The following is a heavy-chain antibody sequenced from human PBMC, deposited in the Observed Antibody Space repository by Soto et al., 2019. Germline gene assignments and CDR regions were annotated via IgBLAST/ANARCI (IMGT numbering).Heavy chain of an antibody. CDR3: AREGGYSGYDIYYFDC. J-gene: IGHJ4*02. CDR1: GFTVSSNY. D-gene: IGHD5-12*01. Sequence: PGGSLRLSCAASGFTVSSNYMSWVRQAPGEGLEWVSVIYSGGSTYYADSVKGRFTISRDNSKNTLYLQMNSLRAEDTAVYYCAREGGYSGYDIYYFDCWGQGTLVTVSS. V-gene: IGHV3-66*01. CDR2: IYSGGST.